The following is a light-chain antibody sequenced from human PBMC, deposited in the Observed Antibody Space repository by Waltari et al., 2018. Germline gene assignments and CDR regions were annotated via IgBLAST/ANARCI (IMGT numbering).Light chain of an antibody. CDR1: QSLLESEDGATS. CDR3: MQRIGFPWS. CDR2: TLS. J-gene: IGKJ1*01. Sequence: VGTRTPLPLTVPPGEPASISCGSSQSLLESEDGATSLDWYLQKPGQSPKLLIFTLSNRAPGVPDRFTGSGSGTYFTLKISRVEAEDVGVYYCMQRIGFPWSFGQGTKVEIK. V-gene: IGKV2-40*01.